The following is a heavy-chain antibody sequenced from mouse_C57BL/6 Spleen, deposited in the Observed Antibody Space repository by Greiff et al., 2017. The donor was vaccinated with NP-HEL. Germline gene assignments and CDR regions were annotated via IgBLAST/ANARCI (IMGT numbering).Heavy chain of an antibody. V-gene: IGHV1-15*01. CDR2: IDPETGGT. J-gene: IGHJ2*01. Sequence: QVQLQQSGAELVRPGASVTLSCKASGYTFTDYEMHWVKQTPVHGLEWIGAIDPETGGTAYNQKIKGKAILTADKSSSTAYMGLRSLTSEDSAVYYCTRVGLPYYFDCWGQGTTLTVSS. D-gene: IGHD2-2*01. CDR1: GYTFTDYE. CDR3: TRVGLPYYFDC.